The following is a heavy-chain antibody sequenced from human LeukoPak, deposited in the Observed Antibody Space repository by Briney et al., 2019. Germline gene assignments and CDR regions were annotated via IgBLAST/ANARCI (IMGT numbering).Heavy chain of an antibody. V-gene: IGHV4-39*01. CDR3: ARPGSSGSYYYFDY. J-gene: IGHJ4*02. CDR1: GGSISSSSYY. CDR2: IYYSGST. Sequence: SETLSLTCTVSGGSISSSSYYWGWIRQPPGKGLEWIGSIYYSGSTYYNPSLKSRVTISVDTSKNQFSLKLSSVTAADTAVYYCARPGSSGSYYYFDYWGQGTLVTVSS. D-gene: IGHD1-26*01.